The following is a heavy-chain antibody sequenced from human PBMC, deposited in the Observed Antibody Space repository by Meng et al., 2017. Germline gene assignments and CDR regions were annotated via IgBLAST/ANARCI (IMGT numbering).Heavy chain of an antibody. D-gene: IGHD6-13*01. J-gene: IGHJ4*02. Sequence: GESLKISCAASGFTFSSYWMSWVRQAPGKGLEWVANIKQDGSEKYYVDSVKGRFTISRDNSKNTLYLQMNSLRAEDTAVYYCAKEDSSWYGPDFDYWGQGTLVTVSS. CDR3: AKEDSSWYGPDFDY. CDR1: GFTFSSYW. CDR2: IKQDGSEK. V-gene: IGHV3-7*03.